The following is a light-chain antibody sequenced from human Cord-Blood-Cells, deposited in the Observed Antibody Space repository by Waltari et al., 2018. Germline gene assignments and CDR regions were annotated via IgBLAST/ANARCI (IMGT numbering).Light chain of an antibody. J-gene: IGLJ2*01. CDR1: SRDVGGYNY. CDR3: SSYTSSSTLV. Sequence: QSALTQPPSLSGSPGGSITITSTGTSRDVGGYNYVSWYQQHPGTAPKLMIYDVSNRPSGVSNRFSGSKSGNTASLTISGLQAEDEADYYCSSYTSSSTLVFGGGTKLTVL. V-gene: IGLV2-14*01. CDR2: DVS.